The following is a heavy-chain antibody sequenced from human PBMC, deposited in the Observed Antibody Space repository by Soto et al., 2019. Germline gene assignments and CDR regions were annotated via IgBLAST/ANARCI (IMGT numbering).Heavy chain of an antibody. Sequence: QVQLAESGPGLVKPSGTLSLTCAVSSGSISSSTWWSWVRQPPGKGLEWIGQIYHSGTTNYNPSLKSRVTISVDKSKNQFSLKLSSVTAADTAVYYCASELIDSVKPFDYWGQGTLVTVSS. D-gene: IGHD4-17*01. J-gene: IGHJ4*02. CDR2: IYHSGTT. CDR3: ASELIDSVKPFDY. CDR1: SGSISSSTW. V-gene: IGHV4-4*02.